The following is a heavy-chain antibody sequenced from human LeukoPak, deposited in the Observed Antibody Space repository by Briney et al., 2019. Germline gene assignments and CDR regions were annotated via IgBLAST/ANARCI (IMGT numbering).Heavy chain of an antibody. J-gene: IGHJ4*02. Sequence: GGSLRLSCAASGFTFSGYWMHWVRQAPGKGLVWVSRINSDGSSTTHADSVKGRFTISRDNAKNTLYLQMNSLRAEDTAMYYCARAIGLDFDFWGQGTLVTVSS. D-gene: IGHD2/OR15-2a*01. CDR1: GFTFSGYW. V-gene: IGHV3-74*01. CDR2: INSDGSST. CDR3: ARAIGLDFDF.